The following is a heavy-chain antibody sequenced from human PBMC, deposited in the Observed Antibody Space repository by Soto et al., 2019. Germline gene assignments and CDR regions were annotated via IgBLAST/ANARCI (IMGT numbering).Heavy chain of an antibody. V-gene: IGHV3-30-3*01. CDR2: ISYDGSNK. CDR3: ARRREPKEYYYGMDV. J-gene: IGHJ6*02. Sequence: QVQLVESGGGVVQPGRSLRLSCAASGFTFSSYAMHWVRQAPGKGLEWVAVISYDGSNKYYADSVKGRFTISRDNSKNTLYLQMNSLRAEDTVVYYCARRREPKEYYYGMDVWGQGTTVTVSS. CDR1: GFTFSSYA.